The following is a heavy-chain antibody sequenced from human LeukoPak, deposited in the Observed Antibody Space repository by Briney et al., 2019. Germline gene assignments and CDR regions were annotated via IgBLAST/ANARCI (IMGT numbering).Heavy chain of an antibody. CDR3: ARNLSAADGLYYGMDV. J-gene: IGHJ6*02. Sequence: GGSLRLSCAASGFTISSYNMNWVRQAPGKGLEWVSYISSSSSTIYSADSVKGRFTISRDNAKNSLYLQMNSLRDEDTAVYYCARNLSAADGLYYGMDVWGQGTTVTVSS. D-gene: IGHD6-13*01. CDR2: ISSSSSTI. V-gene: IGHV3-48*02. CDR1: GFTISSYN.